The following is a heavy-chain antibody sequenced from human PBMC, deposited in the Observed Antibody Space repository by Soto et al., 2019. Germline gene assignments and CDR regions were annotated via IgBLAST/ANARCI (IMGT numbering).Heavy chain of an antibody. CDR1: GLTFGSRA. CDR3: ARGSTDSYPGSRIFDF. D-gene: IGHD3-10*01. Sequence: SLRLSCVASGLTFGSRAMSWVRQAPGEGLQWVSTITDTGGDAKYADSVRGRFVISRDNSKKTLYLQMTSLTAEDSAMYFCARGSTDSYPGSRIFDFWGRGTLVTVSS. J-gene: IGHJ4*02. V-gene: IGHV3-23*01. CDR2: ITDTGGDA.